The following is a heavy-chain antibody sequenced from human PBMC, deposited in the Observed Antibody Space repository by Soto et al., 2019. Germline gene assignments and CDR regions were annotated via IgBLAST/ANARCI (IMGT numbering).Heavy chain of an antibody. V-gene: IGHV3-23*01. CDR1: GFTFSSYA. CDR3: SGLRRWVGATSDRAFDI. CDR2: ISGSGGST. J-gene: IGHJ3*02. D-gene: IGHD1-26*01. Sequence: EAQLLESGGDLVQPGGSLRLSCAASGFTFSSYARSWVRQAPGKGLEWVSAISGSGGSTYYADSVKGRFTISRDNSKNTVFLQMNSLRADDTAVYYCSGLRRWVGATSDRAFDIWGQGTMVTVSS.